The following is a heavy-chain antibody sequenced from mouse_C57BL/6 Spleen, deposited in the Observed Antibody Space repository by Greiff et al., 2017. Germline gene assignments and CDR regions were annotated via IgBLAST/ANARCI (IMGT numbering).Heavy chain of an antibody. CDR1: GFTFSSYG. CDR3: ARHGGLRRDWYFDV. V-gene: IGHV5-6*01. CDR2: ISSGGSYT. D-gene: IGHD2-4*01. Sequence: VQLKESGGDLVKPGGSLKLSCAASGFTFSSYGMSWVRQTPDKRLEWVATISSGGSYTYYPDSVKGRFTISRDNAKNTLYLQMSSLKSEDTAMYYCARHGGLRRDWYFDVWGTGTTVTVSS. J-gene: IGHJ1*03.